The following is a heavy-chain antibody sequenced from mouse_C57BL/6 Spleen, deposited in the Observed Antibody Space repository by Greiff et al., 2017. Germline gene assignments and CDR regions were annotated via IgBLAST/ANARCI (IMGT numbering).Heavy chain of an antibody. J-gene: IGHJ3*01. D-gene: IGHD2-3*01. CDR3: AEGSYDGYYGPAY. Sequence: QVQLKESGAELVRPGASVTLSCKASGYTFTDYEMHWVKQTPVHGLEWIGAIDPETGGTAYNQKFKGKAILTADKSSSTAYMELRSLTSEDSAVYYCAEGSYDGYYGPAYWGQGTLVTVSA. CDR1: GYTFTDYE. CDR2: IDPETGGT. V-gene: IGHV1-15*01.